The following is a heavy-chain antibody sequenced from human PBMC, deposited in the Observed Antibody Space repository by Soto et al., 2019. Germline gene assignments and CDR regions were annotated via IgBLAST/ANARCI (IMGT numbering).Heavy chain of an antibody. CDR3: ANAPTDIFPSN. CDR2: IGGGGDEI. D-gene: IGHD2-21*01. V-gene: IGHV3-21*02. J-gene: IGHJ4*01. CDR1: GFTFSTYH. Sequence: EVQLVESGGGLVKPGESLRLSCAASGFTFSTYHMNWVRLAPGKGLEWISSIGGGGDEIYYADSVRGRFTISRDNAKASLYLQMNSLRVEDTAVYYCANAPTDIFPSNWGQGTLVTVSS.